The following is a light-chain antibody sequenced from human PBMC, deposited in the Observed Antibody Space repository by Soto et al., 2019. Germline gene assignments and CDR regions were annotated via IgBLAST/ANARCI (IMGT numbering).Light chain of an antibody. V-gene: IGLV2-23*02. CDR1: SSDVGSYNL. CDR2: EVS. Sequence: QSALTQPASVSGSPGQSITISCTGTSSDVGSYNLVSWYQQHPGKAPKLMIYEVSKRPSGVSNRFSGSKSGNTASLTISGLQAEDEADYYCCSYAGSRTLYVFGTGTKVTV. CDR3: CSYAGSRTLYV. J-gene: IGLJ1*01.